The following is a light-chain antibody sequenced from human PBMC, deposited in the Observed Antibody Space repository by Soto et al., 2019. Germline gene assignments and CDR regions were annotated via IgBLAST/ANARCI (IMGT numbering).Light chain of an antibody. CDR2: STN. V-gene: IGLV8-61*01. CDR1: SGSVSTSYY. Sequence: QTVVTQEPSFSVSPGRTVTLTCGLSSGSVSTSYYPSWYQQTPGQAPRTLIYSTNTRSSGVPDRFSGSILGNKAALTITGAQADDESDHYCVRYMGSGIGVFGGGTKLTVL. J-gene: IGLJ3*02. CDR3: VRYMGSGIGV.